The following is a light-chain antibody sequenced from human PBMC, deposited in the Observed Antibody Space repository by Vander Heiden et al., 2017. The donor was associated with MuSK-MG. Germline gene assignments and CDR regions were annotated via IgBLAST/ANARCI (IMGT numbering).Light chain of an antibody. Sequence: IVMTQSPATLSVSPGERATLSCRASQSVSNNLAWYQHKPGQAPRLLIYGASTRATGIPTRFSGSGYGTEFSLTISSRQSEDFAVYYCQQYNNWPPWTFGQGTKVEIK. J-gene: IGKJ1*01. V-gene: IGKV3-15*01. CDR2: GAS. CDR3: QQYNNWPPWT. CDR1: QSVSNN.